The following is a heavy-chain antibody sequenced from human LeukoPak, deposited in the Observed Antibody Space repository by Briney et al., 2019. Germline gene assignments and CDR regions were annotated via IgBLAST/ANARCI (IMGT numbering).Heavy chain of an antibody. J-gene: IGHJ4*02. D-gene: IGHD2-21*02. V-gene: IGHV3-23*01. CDR3: ASRCCGGDCYSGFDY. CDR2: ISGSGGST. Sequence: GGSLRLSCAASGFTFSSYAMSWVRQAPGKGLEWVSAISGSGGSTYYADSVKGRFTISRDNSKNTLYLQMNSLRAEDTAVYYCASRCCGGDCYSGFDYWGQGTLVTVSS. CDR1: GFTFSSYA.